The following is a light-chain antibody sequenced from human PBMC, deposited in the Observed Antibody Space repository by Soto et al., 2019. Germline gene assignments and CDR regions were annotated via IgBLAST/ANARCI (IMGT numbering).Light chain of an antibody. J-gene: IGKJ1*01. CDR1: QSISSW. CDR3: QQYNSYPWT. Sequence: DIQMTQSPSTLSASVGDRVTITCRASQSISSWLAWYHQKPGKAPKLLIYKGSSLESGVPSRFSGSGSGTEFTLTISSLQPDDFATYYCQQYNSYPWTFGQGTKVEIK. V-gene: IGKV1-5*03. CDR2: KGS.